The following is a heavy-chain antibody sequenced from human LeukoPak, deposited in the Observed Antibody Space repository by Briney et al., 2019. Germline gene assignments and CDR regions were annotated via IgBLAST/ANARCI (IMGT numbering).Heavy chain of an antibody. CDR3: STLTSRGLSDS. D-gene: IGHD1-20*01. V-gene: IGHV3-15*07. CDR1: GFTFTNAW. CDR2: IKSKADGETI. J-gene: IGHJ4*02. Sequence: GGSLRLSCAASGFTFTNAWMNWVRQAPGKGLEWVGRIKSKADGETIDYAAPVKGRFTFSRDDSKNMLYLQMNSLKSEDTAVYYCSTLTSRGLSDSWGQGTLVTVSS.